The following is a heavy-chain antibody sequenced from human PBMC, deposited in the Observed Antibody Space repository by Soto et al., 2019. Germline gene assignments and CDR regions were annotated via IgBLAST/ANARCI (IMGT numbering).Heavy chain of an antibody. J-gene: IGHJ6*02. D-gene: IGHD6-13*01. CDR3: ARGKAAAGTHYYYYGMDV. CDR2: INHSGST. CDR1: GGSFSGYY. Sequence: SETLSLTCAGYGGSFSGYYWSWIRQPPGKGLEWIGEINHSGSTNYNPSLKSRVTISVDTSKNQFSLKLSSVTAADTAVYYCARGKAAAGTHYYYYGMDVWGQGTTVTVSS. V-gene: IGHV4-34*01.